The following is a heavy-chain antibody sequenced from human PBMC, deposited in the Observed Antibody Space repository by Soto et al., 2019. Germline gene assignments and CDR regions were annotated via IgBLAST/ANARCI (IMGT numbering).Heavy chain of an antibody. CDR2: IIPIFGTA. J-gene: IGHJ6*02. CDR1: GGTFSSYA. V-gene: IGHV1-69*01. CDR3: AREYYYGSGSYYNVTSFNYYYGKDV. Sequence: QVQLVQSGAEVKKPGSSVKVSCKASGGTFSSYAISWVRQAPGQGLEWMGGIIPIFGTANYAQKFQGRVTITADESTSTAYMELSSLRSEDTAVYYCAREYYYGSGSYYNVTSFNYYYGKDVWGQGTTVTVSS. D-gene: IGHD3-10*01.